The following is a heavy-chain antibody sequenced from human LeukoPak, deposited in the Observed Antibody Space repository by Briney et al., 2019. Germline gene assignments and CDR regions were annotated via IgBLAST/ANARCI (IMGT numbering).Heavy chain of an antibody. CDR1: GGSFSGYY. CDR3: ARVYCSGGSCYGNYFDY. J-gene: IGHJ4*02. CDR2: INHSGST. Sequence: SETLSLTCAVYGGSFSGYYWSWIRQPPGKGLEWIGEINHSGSTNYNPSLKSRVTISVDTSKNQFSLRLSSVTAADTAVYYCARVYCSGGSCYGNYFDYWGQGTLVTVSS. D-gene: IGHD2-15*01. V-gene: IGHV4-34*01.